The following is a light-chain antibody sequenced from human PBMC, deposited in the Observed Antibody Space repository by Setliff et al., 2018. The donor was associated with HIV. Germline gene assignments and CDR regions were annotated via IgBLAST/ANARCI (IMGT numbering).Light chain of an antibody. J-gene: IGLJ2*01. Sequence: QSALTQPASVSGSPGQSITISCTGSSSDVGGYNYVSWYQQHPGNAPKLIIYDVTKRPSGVSNRFSGSKSGNTASLTISGLQAEDEADYHCCSYAGESTFVFGGGTKGTVL. V-gene: IGLV2-23*02. CDR3: CSYAGESTFV. CDR2: DVT. CDR1: SSDVGGYNY.